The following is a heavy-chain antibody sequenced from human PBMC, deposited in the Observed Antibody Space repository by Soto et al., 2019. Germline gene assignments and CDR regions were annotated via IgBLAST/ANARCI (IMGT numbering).Heavy chain of an antibody. CDR3: ARVDIVATMIGDYYYYGMDV. Sequence: QVQLVQSGAEVKKPGASVKVSCKASGYTFTSYGISWVRQAPGQGLEWMGWISAYNGNTNYAQKLQGRVTMTTNTSTSTAYMELRSLRSDDTAGYYCARVDIVATMIGDYYYYGMDVWGQGTTVTVSS. CDR2: ISAYNGNT. CDR1: GYTFTSYG. D-gene: IGHD5-12*01. J-gene: IGHJ6*02. V-gene: IGHV1-18*01.